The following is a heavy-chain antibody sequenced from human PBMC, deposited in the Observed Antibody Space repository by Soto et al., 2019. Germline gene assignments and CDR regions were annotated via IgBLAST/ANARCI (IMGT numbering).Heavy chain of an antibody. D-gene: IGHD5-18*01. CDR3: ARDPRGYSYGSTYYFDY. Sequence: VQLVESGGGLVQPGGSLRLSCAASGFTFNTYNMNWVRQAPGKGLEWVSYISASSSTIYYADSVKGRFTISRDNAKNSLNLQMNSLRDEDTAVYYCARDPRGYSYGSTYYFDYWGQGTLVTVSS. CDR2: ISASSSTI. CDR1: GFTFNTYN. J-gene: IGHJ4*02. V-gene: IGHV3-48*02.